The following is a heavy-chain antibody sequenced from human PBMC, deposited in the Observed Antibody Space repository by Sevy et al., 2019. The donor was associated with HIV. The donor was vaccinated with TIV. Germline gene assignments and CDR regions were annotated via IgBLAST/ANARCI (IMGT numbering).Heavy chain of an antibody. Sequence: SDTLSLTCTVSADSITRYFWSWIRQPPGKGLEWIGYMYHSGSTNYNPSLKRRVSLSIDTSKNEFSLTLSSVTAADTAVYYCARDYRRDFWSGYSNYFDPWGPGILVTVSS. V-gene: IGHV4-59*01. CDR2: MYHSGST. J-gene: IGHJ5*02. CDR3: ARDYRRDFWSGYSNYFDP. CDR1: ADSITRYF. D-gene: IGHD3-3*01.